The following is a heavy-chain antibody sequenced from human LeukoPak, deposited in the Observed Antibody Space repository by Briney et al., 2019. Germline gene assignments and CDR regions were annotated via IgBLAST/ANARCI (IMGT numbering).Heavy chain of an antibody. CDR1: GGSISSYY. CDR2: IYYSGST. Sequence: SSETLSLTCTVSGGSISSYYWSWIRQPPGKGLEWIGYIYYSGSTNYNPSLKSRVTISVDTSKNQFSLKLSSVTAADTAVYYCARHLPYSSSWYWGGPGRDYYYYGMDVWGQGTTVTVSS. V-gene: IGHV4-59*08. D-gene: IGHD6-13*01. CDR3: ARHLPYSSSWYWGGPGRDYYYYGMDV. J-gene: IGHJ6*02.